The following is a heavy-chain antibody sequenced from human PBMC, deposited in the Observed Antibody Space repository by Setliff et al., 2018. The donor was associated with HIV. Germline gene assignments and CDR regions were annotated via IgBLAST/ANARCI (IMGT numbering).Heavy chain of an antibody. CDR2: IYYSGST. Sequence: KASETLSLTCAVYGGSFSGNYWGWIRQPPGKGLEWIGSIYYSGSTYYNPSLKSRVTISVDTSKNRFSLKVDSVTAADTAVYYCARASPQWLAHPGSLQLWGQGTLVTVSS. D-gene: IGHD6-19*01. J-gene: IGHJ1*01. V-gene: IGHV4-34*01. CDR3: ARASPQWLAHPGSLQL. CDR1: GGSFSGNY.